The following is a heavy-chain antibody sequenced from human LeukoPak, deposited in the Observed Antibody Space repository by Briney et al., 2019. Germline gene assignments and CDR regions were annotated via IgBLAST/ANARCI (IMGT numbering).Heavy chain of an antibody. J-gene: IGHJ4*02. CDR3: AKTTTGYSSGRYPAWPIDY. CDR2: TFGSGGSA. CDR1: GFTVSSNY. V-gene: IGHV3-23*01. Sequence: GGSLRLSCAASGFTVSSNYMSWVRQAPGKGLEWVSGTFGSGGSAHYADSVKGRFTISRDNSKNTVYLQMDSLRVEDTAIYYCAKTTTGYSSGRYPAWPIDYWGQGTLVTVSS. D-gene: IGHD2-15*01.